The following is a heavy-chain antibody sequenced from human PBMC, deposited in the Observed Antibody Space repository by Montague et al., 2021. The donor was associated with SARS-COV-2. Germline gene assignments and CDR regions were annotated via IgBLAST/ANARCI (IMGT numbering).Heavy chain of an antibody. CDR2: IYYIGRT. CDR1: GGSISTYF. V-gene: IGHV4-59*12. D-gene: IGHD3-16*01. Sequence: SETLSLTCTVSGGSISTYFWSWIRQPPGKGLEWIGYIYYIGRTNYNPSLKSRVTISVDTSKHQFSLKLSSVTAADTAVYYCARGRAVTTFDYYYYGMDVWGQGTTVTVSS. J-gene: IGHJ6*02. CDR3: ARGRAVTTFDYYYYGMDV.